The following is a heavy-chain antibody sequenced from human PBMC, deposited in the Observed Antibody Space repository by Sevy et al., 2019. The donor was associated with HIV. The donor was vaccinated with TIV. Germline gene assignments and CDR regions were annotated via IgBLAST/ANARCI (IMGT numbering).Heavy chain of an antibody. CDR1: GYTFTGYY. J-gene: IGHJ6*02. V-gene: IGHV1-2*02. Sequence: ASVKVSCKASGYTFTGYYMHWVRQAPGQGLEWMGWINPNSGGTNYAQKFQGRVTMTRDTSIITAYMELSRLRSDDTAVYYCARDAYCSSTGCYTYYYYYGMDVWGQGTTVTVSS. CDR2: INPNSGGT. CDR3: ARDAYCSSTGCYTYYYYYGMDV. D-gene: IGHD2-2*02.